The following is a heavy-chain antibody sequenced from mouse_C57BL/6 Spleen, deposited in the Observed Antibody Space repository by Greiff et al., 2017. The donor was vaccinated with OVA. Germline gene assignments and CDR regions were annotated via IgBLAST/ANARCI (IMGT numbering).Heavy chain of an antibody. CDR2: IYPGSGST. V-gene: IGHV1-55*01. J-gene: IGHJ2*01. D-gene: IGHD1-1*01. CDR3: AREDYGSSYGDY. Sequence: QVQLKQPGAELVKPGASVKMSCKASGYTFTSYWITWVKQRPGQGLEWIGDIYPGSGSTNYNEKFKSKATLTVDTSSSTAYMQLSSLTSEDSAVYYCAREDYGSSYGDYWGQGTTLTVSS. CDR1: GYTFTSYW.